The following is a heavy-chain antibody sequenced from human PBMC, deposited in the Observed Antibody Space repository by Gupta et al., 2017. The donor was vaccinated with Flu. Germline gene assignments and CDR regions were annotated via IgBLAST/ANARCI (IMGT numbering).Heavy chain of an antibody. CDR3: AKSGYCSGGSCRYYYGMDV. CDR2: ISYDGSNK. V-gene: IGHV3-30*18. D-gene: IGHD2-15*01. J-gene: IGHJ6*02. Sequence: QVQLVESGGGVVQPGRSLRLSCAASGFTFSSYGMHWVRQAPGKGLEWVAVISYDGSNKYYADSVKGRFTISRDNSKNTLYLQMNSLRAEDTAVYYCAKSGYCSGGSCRYYYGMDVWGQGTTVTVSS. CDR1: GFTFSSYG.